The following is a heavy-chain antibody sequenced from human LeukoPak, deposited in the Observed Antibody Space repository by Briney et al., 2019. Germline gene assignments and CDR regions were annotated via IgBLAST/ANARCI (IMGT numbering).Heavy chain of an antibody. V-gene: IGHV5-51*01. D-gene: IGHD2-21*02. CDR1: GYSFTSYW. CDR3: ARRGDSDFRID. J-gene: IGHJ4*02. Sequence: GESLKISCKGSGYSFTSYWIGWVRQMPGKGLEWMGIIYPGDSDTRYSPSFQGQVTISADTSISAAYLQWNSLEASGTAIYYCARRGDSDFRIDWGQGTLVTVSS. CDR2: IYPGDSDT.